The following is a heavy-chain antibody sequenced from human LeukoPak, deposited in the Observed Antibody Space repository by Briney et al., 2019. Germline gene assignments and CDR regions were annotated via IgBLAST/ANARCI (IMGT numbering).Heavy chain of an antibody. J-gene: IGHJ4*02. CDR2: INHSGST. CDR3: ARGGPDYYDSGRFDY. CDR1: GGSFSGHY. D-gene: IGHD3-22*01. Sequence: SETLSLTCAVYGGSFSGHYWSWIRQPPGKGLEWIGEINHSGSTNYSPSLKSRVTISVDTSKNQFSLKLSSVTAADTAVYYCARGGPDYYDSGRFDYWGQGTLVTVSS. V-gene: IGHV4-34*01.